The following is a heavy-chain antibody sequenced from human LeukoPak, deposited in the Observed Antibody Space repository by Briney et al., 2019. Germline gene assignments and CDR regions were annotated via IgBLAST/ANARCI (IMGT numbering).Heavy chain of an antibody. V-gene: IGHV3-23*01. CDR1: GFTLSSYA. J-gene: IGHJ4*02. CDR3: ASNSSR. CDR2: ISGNAGST. D-gene: IGHD6-13*01. Sequence: GGSLRLSCAASGFTLSSYAMSWVRQAPGKGLEWVSLISGNAGSTYYADSVKGRFTIPRDNSKNTLYLQMNSLRAEDTAVYYCASNSSRWGQGTLVTVSS.